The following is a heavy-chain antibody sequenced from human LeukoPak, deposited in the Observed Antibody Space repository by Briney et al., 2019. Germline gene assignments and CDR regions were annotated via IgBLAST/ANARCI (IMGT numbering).Heavy chain of an antibody. D-gene: IGHD6-6*01. J-gene: IGHJ6*03. V-gene: IGHV1-8*03. Sequence: ASVKVSCKASGYTFTSYDINWVRQATGQGLEWMGWMNPNSGNTGYAQKFQGRVTITRNTSISTAYMELSSLRSEDTAVYYCARGQGSSFDYYMDVWGKGTTVTVSS. CDR3: ARGQGSSFDYYMDV. CDR1: GYTFTSYD. CDR2: MNPNSGNT.